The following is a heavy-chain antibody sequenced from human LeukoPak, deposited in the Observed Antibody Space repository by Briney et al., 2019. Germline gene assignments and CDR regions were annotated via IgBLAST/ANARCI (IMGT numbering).Heavy chain of an antibody. J-gene: IGHJ5*02. CDR3: ARRSDTAMVTGWFDP. CDR2: IYPGDSDT. Sequence: GESLKISCKGSGYSFTSYWIGWVRQMPGKGLEWMGIIYPGDSDTRYSPSFQGQVTISADKSISTAYLQWSSLKASDTAMYYCARRSDTAMVTGWFDPWGQGTPVTVSS. D-gene: IGHD5-18*01. V-gene: IGHV5-51*01. CDR1: GYSFTSYW.